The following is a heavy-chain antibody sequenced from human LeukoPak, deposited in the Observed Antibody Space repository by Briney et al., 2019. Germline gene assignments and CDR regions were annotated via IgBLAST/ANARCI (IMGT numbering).Heavy chain of an antibody. J-gene: IGHJ2*01. D-gene: IGHD3-22*01. V-gene: IGHV4-59*08. CDR3: ARRNYYDSSGYRYWYFDL. Sequence: SETLSLTCTVSGDSITGFYWNWIRQPPGKGLEWIGYIHYSGSTNCNPSLKSRVSISVDTSKTQFSLKLGSVTAADTAVYYCARRNYYDSSGYRYWYFDLWGRGTLVTVSS. CDR2: IHYSGST. CDR1: GDSITGFY.